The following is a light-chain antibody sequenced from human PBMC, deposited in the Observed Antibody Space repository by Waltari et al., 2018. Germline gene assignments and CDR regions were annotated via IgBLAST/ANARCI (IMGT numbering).Light chain of an antibody. CDR2: AAS. Sequence: DIQMTQSSSSRSASVGDRVTITCRASQSISSYLNWYQQKPGIAPKLLIYAASSLQSGVPSRFSGSGSGRDFTLIISSLQPEDFATYSCQQSYSHTRTFGQGTKVEIK. CDR3: QQSYSHTRT. V-gene: IGKV1-39*01. J-gene: IGKJ1*01. CDR1: QSISSY.